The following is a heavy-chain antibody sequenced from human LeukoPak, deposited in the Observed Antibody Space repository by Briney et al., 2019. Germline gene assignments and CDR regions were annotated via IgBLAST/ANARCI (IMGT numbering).Heavy chain of an antibody. D-gene: IGHD3-10*01. CDR1: GFTFSSYG. J-gene: IGHJ4*02. Sequence: PGRSLRLSCAASGFTFSSYGMHWVRQAPGKGLEWVAVISYDGSNKYYADPVKGRFTISRDNSKNTLYLQMNSLRAEDTAVYYCAKVTGLLWFGELFDYWGQGTLVTVSS. V-gene: IGHV3-30*18. CDR3: AKVTGLLWFGELFDY. CDR2: ISYDGSNK.